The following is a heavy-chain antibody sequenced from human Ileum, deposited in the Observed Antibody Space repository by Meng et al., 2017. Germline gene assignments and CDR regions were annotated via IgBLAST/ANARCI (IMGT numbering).Heavy chain of an antibody. CDR2: ISHSGSA. CDR3: ARHGGYSQDF. V-gene: IGHV4-4*02. CDR1: SGSISSNTY. D-gene: IGHD4-23*01. Sequence: QVQLQVLGPGLVRPSGTLSLTCAVSSGSISSNTYWSWVRQPPGKGLEWIGQISHSGSAYYNPSLKSRVTMSVDKSKSQFSLMLTSVTAADTAIYYCARHGGYSQDFWGQGTLVTVSS. J-gene: IGHJ4*02.